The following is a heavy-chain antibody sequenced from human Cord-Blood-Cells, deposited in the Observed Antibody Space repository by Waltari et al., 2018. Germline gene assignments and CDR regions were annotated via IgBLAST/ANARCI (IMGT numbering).Heavy chain of an antibody. J-gene: IGHJ3*02. CDR1: ACSISMYS. V-gene: IGHV4-4*07. CDR2: IYTSGST. CDR3: ARDPTWSDAFDI. Sequence: QVQLQESGPGLVKPSETLSLTSTVSACSISMYSWSWIRQPPGKGLEWVGRIYTSGSTNYTPSLKSRVTMSVDTSKNQFSLKLSSVTAADTAVYYCARDPTWSDAFDIWGQGTMVTVSS. D-gene: IGHD2-8*02.